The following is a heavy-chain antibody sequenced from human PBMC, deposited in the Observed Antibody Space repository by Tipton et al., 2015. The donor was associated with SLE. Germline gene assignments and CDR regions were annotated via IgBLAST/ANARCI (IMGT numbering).Heavy chain of an antibody. D-gene: IGHD6-13*01. CDR1: GGSISSSSYY. CDR2: IYYSGST. CDR3: ARHFVGIRWYPFIY. V-gene: IGHV4-39*01. Sequence: TLSLTCSVSGGSISSSSYYWGWIRQPPGKGLEWIGSIYYSGSTYYNPSLKSRVTISGDTSKHQFSLNLSSVTAADTAVYYCARHFVGIRWYPFIYWGQGTLVTVSS. J-gene: IGHJ4*02.